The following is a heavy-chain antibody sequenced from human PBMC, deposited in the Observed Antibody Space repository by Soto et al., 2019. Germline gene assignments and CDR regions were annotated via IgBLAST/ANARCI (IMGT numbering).Heavy chain of an antibody. V-gene: IGHV3-7*01. CDR1: GFSFTNYW. CDR2: IKEDGSEK. Sequence: EVQLVESGGVLVQPGGSLRLSCAASGFSFTNYWMTWVRQAPGKGLEWVANIKEDGSEKHYVDSVKGRFTISRDNTKSSLYLQMNSLRAEHTAVYYCARSGSELDYWGQGTLVTVSS. CDR3: ARSGSELDY. J-gene: IGHJ4*02. D-gene: IGHD3-10*01.